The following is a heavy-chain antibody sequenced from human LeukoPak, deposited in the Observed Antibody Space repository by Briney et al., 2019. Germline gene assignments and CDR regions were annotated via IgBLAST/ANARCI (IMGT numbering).Heavy chain of an antibody. D-gene: IGHD4-17*01. Sequence: PGGSLRLSCAASGFTFSSYSMNWVRQAPGKGLEWVSSISSSSSYIYYADSVKGRFTISRDNAKNSLYLQMNSLRAEDTAVCYCAIAYGDYTPGDYWGQGTLVTVSS. V-gene: IGHV3-21*01. J-gene: IGHJ4*02. CDR3: AIAYGDYTPGDY. CDR2: ISSSSSYI. CDR1: GFTFSSYS.